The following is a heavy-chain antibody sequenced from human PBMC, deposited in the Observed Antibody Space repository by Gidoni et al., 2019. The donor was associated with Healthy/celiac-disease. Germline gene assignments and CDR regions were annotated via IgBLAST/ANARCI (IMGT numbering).Heavy chain of an antibody. V-gene: IGHV4-59*08. CDR1: GGSISSYY. D-gene: IGHD2-15*01. CDR2: IYYSGST. CDR3: ARHAGRDCSGGSCSLFDY. Sequence: QVQLQESGPGLVKPSETLSLTCPVSGGSISSYYWSWIRQPPGKGLEWIGYIYYSGSTNYNPSLKSRVTISVDTSKNQFSLKLSSVTAADTAVYYCARHAGRDCSGGSCSLFDYWGQGTLVTVSS. J-gene: IGHJ4*02.